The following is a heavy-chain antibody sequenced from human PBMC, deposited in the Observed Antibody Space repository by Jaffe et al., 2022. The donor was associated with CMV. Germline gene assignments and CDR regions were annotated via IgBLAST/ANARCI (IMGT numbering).Heavy chain of an antibody. CDR1: GGSVSSGSYY. J-gene: IGHJ4*02. CDR3: ARAPYSSGWPFDY. Sequence: QVQLQESGPGLVKPSETLSLTCTVSGGSVSSGSYYWSWIRQPPGKGLEWIGYIYYSGSTNYNPSLKSRVTISVDTSKNQFSLKLSSVTAADTAVYYCARAPYSSGWPFDYWGQGTLVTVSS. CDR2: IYYSGST. D-gene: IGHD6-19*01. V-gene: IGHV4-61*01.